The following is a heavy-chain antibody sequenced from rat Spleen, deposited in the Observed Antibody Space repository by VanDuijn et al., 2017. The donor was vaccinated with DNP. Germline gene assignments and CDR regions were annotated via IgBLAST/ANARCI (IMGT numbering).Heavy chain of an antibody. Sequence: EVQLQESGPGLVKPSQSLSLTCSVTGYSITSSYRWNWIRKFPGNKLEWMGSINSAGNTNYNPSLKSRISITRDTSKNQFFLQVISVTPEDTSTYYCAISPESSYIYFPWAYWGQGTLVTVSS. V-gene: IGHV3-3*01. CDR2: INSAGNT. D-gene: IGHD1-2*01. J-gene: IGHJ3*01. CDR3: AISPESSYIYFPWAY. CDR1: GYSITSSYR.